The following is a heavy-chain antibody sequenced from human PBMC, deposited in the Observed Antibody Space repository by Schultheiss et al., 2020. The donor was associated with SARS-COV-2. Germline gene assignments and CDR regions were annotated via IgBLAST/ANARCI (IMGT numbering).Heavy chain of an antibody. CDR2: IWYDGSNK. J-gene: IGHJ4*02. D-gene: IGHD2-21*02. CDR3: ARDSTYCSGDCSFDY. CDR1: GFTFSRYG. V-gene: IGHV3-33*01. Sequence: GGSLRLSCAASGFTFSRYGMHWVRQAPGKGLEWVAVIWYDGSNKYYTDSVKGRFTISRDNSKNTLYLQMNSLRAEDTAKYYCARDSTYCSGDCSFDYWGQGTLVTVSS.